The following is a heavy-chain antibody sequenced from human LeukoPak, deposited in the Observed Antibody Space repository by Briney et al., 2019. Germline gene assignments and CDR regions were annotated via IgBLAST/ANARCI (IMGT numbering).Heavy chain of an antibody. V-gene: IGHV3-23*01. CDR3: AKRPYCSGTVCYHIDY. CDR1: GFTFSSYA. CDR2: ISGSGGSA. D-gene: IGHD2-15*01. J-gene: IGHJ4*02. Sequence: GGSLRLSCAASGFTFSSYAMRWVRQAPRKGMEGVSTISGSGGSAYYADSVKGRCTISRDNSKNTVYLQLNSLRAEDTALYSCAKRPYCSGTVCYHIDYWGQGTLVTVSS.